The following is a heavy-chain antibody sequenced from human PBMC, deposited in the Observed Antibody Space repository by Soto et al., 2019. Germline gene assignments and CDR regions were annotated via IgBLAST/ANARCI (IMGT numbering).Heavy chain of an antibody. CDR1: GFTFTSYG. V-gene: IGHV3-30*03. Sequence: PGGSLRLSCAASGFTFTSYGMHWVRQAPGKGLEWMALILHDGSAEYYADSVKGRFTISRDNSKNTLYLQMNSLRAEDTAVYYCARRLSGPKEEYNAYYFYGLDVWGQGTKVTVSS. CDR2: ILHDGSAE. D-gene: IGHD1-1*01. CDR3: ARRLSGPKEEYNAYYFYGLDV. J-gene: IGHJ6*02.